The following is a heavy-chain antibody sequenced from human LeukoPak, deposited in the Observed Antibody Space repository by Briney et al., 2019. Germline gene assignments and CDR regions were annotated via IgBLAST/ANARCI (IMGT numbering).Heavy chain of an antibody. Sequence: PGGSLRLSCAASGFTVSSNYMSWVRHAPGKGLEWVSVIYSGCSTYYADSVKGRFTISRDNSKNTLYLQMNSLRAEDTAVYYCARDGYYDSSGYGHDALDIWGQGTMVTVSS. CDR3: ARDGYYDSSGYGHDALDI. V-gene: IGHV3-66*01. CDR2: IYSGCST. D-gene: IGHD3-22*01. CDR1: GFTVSSNY. J-gene: IGHJ3*02.